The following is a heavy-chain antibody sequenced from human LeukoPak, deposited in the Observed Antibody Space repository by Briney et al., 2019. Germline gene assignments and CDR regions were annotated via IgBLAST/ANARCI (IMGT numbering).Heavy chain of an antibody. J-gene: IGHJ4*02. CDR3: ARDLFRIGKWLAKGLDY. D-gene: IGHD6-19*01. CDR2: INAGNGNT. V-gene: IGHV1-3*01. Sequence: ASVKVSCKASGYTFTSYAMHWVRQAPGQRLEWMGWINAGNGNTKYSQEFQGRVTITRDTSASTAYMELRSLRSDDTAVYYCARDLFRIGKWLAKGLDYWGQGTLVTVAS. CDR1: GYTFTSYA.